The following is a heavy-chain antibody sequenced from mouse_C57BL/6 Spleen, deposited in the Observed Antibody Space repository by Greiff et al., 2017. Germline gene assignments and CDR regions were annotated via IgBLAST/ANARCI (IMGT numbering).Heavy chain of an antibody. CDR2: IEPSDSYN. CDR3: ARAGTGTYFDV. V-gene: IGHV1-50*01. J-gene: IGHJ1*03. D-gene: IGHD4-1*01. CDR1: GYTFTSYW. Sequence: VQLQQPGAELVKPGASVKLSCKASGYTFTSYWMQWVKQRPGQGLEWIGEIEPSDSYNNYNQKFKGTATLTEDTSSSTAYMQLSSLTSEDSAVYYCARAGTGTYFDVWGTGTTVTVSS.